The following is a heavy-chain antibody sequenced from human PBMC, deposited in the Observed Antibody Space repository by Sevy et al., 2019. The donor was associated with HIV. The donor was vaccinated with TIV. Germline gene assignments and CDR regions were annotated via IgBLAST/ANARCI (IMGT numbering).Heavy chain of an antibody. Sequence: GGSLRLSCAASGFTFSSYAMSWVRQAPGKGLEWVSAISRSGGSTYYADSVKGRFTISRDNSKNTLYLQMNSLRAEDTAVYYCAKRGYSGYDYEAHYYYMDVWGKGTTVTVSS. CDR1: GFTFSSYA. CDR3: AKRGYSGYDYEAHYYYMDV. J-gene: IGHJ6*03. CDR2: ISRSGGST. D-gene: IGHD5-12*01. V-gene: IGHV3-23*01.